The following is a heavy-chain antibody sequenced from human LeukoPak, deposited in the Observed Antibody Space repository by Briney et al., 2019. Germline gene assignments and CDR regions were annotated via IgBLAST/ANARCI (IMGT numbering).Heavy chain of an antibody. CDR2: IRGSRSGLGSGM. Sequence: GGSLRLSCVASGFIFSDYSMKWVRPAPGKGLEWISNIRGSRSGLGSGMYYADSVSSRFTISTDDAKNSLYLQMSSQRAEDTAFYYCARDNNWGFDYWDQGALVTVSS. V-gene: IGHV3-48*04. CDR1: GFIFSDYS. J-gene: IGHJ4*02. D-gene: IGHD7-27*01. CDR3: ARDNNWGFDY.